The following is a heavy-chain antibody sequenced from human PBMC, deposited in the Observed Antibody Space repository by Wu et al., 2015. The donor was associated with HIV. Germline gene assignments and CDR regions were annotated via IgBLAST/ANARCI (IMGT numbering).Heavy chain of an antibody. CDR3: ARDRDGGGFYYGMDV. CDR2: IIPMYGKP. Sequence: QVQLVQSGAGVKKPGSSVKVSCKASGGSFSGYAISWVRQAPGQGLEWMGRIIPMYGKPIDAQKFQGRITITADDSTSTVDMELSSLRSEDTAVYFCARDRDGGGFYYGMDVWGQGTTVTVSS. V-gene: IGHV1-69*18. CDR1: GGSFSGYA. J-gene: IGHJ6*02. D-gene: IGHD2-15*01.